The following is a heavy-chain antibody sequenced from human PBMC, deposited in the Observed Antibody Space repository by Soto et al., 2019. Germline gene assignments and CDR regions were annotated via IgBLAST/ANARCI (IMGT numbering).Heavy chain of an antibody. Sequence: TLSLTCTVSGGSISSDGSYWSWIRQGPGKGLEWIGYIYYSGTTYYNPSLKSRVSISLDTSKNQFSLKLSSVTAADTAIYYGFCGHCFSSSSSFLDFWGRETSVIVS. J-gene: IGHJ2*01. CDR2: IYYSGTT. CDR1: GGSISSDGSY. V-gene: IGHV4-31*03. CDR3: FCGHCFSSSSSFLDF. D-gene: IGHD2-2*01.